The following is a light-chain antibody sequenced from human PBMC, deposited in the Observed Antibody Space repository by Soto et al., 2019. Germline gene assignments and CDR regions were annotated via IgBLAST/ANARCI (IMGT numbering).Light chain of an antibody. CDR1: QSISSW. Sequence: DIQMTQSPSTLSASVGDRVTITCRASQSISSWLAWYQQKPGKAPKLLIYDAASLESGVPSRFSGSGSGTEFTLTISSLQPDDSATYYCQQYNSYSVTFGGGTKVEIK. CDR3: QQYNSYSVT. J-gene: IGKJ4*01. CDR2: DAA. V-gene: IGKV1-5*01.